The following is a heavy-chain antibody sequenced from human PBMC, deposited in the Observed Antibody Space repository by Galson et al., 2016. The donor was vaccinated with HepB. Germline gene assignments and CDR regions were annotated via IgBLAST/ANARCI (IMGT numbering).Heavy chain of an antibody. Sequence: SETLSLTCTVSGGSIRKNSYYWGWIRLPPGKGLEWIGSIYYSGNTYYNESLKSRVAISVDTSKNQFSLNLRSVTAADTAVYYCARRDFWSGSYDGMEVWGQGTTVTVSS. CDR3: ARRDFWSGSYDGMEV. V-gene: IGHV4-39*01. D-gene: IGHD3-3*01. CDR2: IYYSGNT. J-gene: IGHJ6*02. CDR1: GGSIRKNSYY.